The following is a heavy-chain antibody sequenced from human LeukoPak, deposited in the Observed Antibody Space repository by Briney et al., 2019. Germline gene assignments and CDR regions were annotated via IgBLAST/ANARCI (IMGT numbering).Heavy chain of an antibody. CDR1: GYTFTSSD. V-gene: IGHV1-8*01. CDR3: ARGVQGPLGDWFDP. CDR2: MNPNSGNT. D-gene: IGHD1-1*01. Sequence: ASVKVSCKASGYTFTSSDINWVRPATGQGLEWMGWMNPNSGNTGYAQKFQGRVTMTRNTSISTAYMELSSLRSEDTAVYYCARGVQGPLGDWFDPWGQGTLVTVSS. J-gene: IGHJ5*02.